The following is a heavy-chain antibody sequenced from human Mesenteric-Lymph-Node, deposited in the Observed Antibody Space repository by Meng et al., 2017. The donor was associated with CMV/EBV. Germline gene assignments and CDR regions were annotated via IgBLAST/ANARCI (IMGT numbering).Heavy chain of an antibody. J-gene: IGHJ5*02. V-gene: IGHV3-73*01. Sequence: GGSLRLSCAASGFTFSGSAMHWVRQASGKGLEWVGRIRSKANSYATAYAASVKGRFTISRDDSKNTAYLQMNSLKTEDTAVYYCTRHQNWNDVSWFDPWGQGTLVTVSS. CDR1: GFTFSGSA. D-gene: IGHD1-1*01. CDR3: TRHQNWNDVSWFDP. CDR2: IRSKANSYAT.